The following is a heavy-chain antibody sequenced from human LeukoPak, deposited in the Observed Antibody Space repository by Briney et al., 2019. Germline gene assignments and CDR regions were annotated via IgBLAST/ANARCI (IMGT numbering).Heavy chain of an antibody. Sequence: ASETLSLTCTVSGGSISSYYWGWIRQPPGKGLEWIGSIYYSGSTYYNPSLKSRVTISVDTSKNQFSLKLSSVTAADTAVYYCARETSYYDSSGYLDYWGQGTLVTVSS. CDR1: GGSISSYY. D-gene: IGHD3-22*01. CDR3: ARETSYYDSSGYLDY. CDR2: IYYSGST. V-gene: IGHV4-39*07. J-gene: IGHJ4*02.